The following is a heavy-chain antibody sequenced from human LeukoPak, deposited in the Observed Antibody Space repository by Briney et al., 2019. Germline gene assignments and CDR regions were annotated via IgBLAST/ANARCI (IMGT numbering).Heavy chain of an antibody. CDR2: ISGSGFTI. J-gene: IGHJ4*02. D-gene: IGHD2-21*02. Sequence: PGGSLRLSCVASGFTFSSYSMNWVRQAPGKGLEWVSYISGSGFTIYYADSVKGRFTISRDSAKNSLYLQMNSLRAEDTAVYYCASLLAYCGGDCYSGDLDYWGQGTLVTVSS. CDR1: GFTFSSYS. V-gene: IGHV3-48*04. CDR3: ASLLAYCGGDCYSGDLDY.